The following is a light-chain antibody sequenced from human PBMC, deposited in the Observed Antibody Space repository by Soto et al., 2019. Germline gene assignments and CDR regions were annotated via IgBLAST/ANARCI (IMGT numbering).Light chain of an antibody. V-gene: IGKV1-5*03. CDR3: QQYSKEST. J-gene: IGKJ2*01. CDR2: KSS. CDR1: QNVSNW. Sequence: DVAMTQSPSTLPTSIGDRVTINCRASQNVSNWLAWYQQKPGKAPKLLIYKSSRLESGVPSRFSASGSGTEFTLTINSLQSDDFATYFCQQYSKESTFGQGTKLEIK.